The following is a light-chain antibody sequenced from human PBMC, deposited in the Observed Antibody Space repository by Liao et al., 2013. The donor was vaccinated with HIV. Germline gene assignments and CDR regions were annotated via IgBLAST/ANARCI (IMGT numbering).Light chain of an antibody. CDR3: QSADSSGYVL. CDR1: ALPKQY. CDR2: KDS. Sequence: SYELTQPPSVSVSPGQTARITCSGDALPKQYAYWYQQKPGQAPVLVIYKDSERPSGIPERFSGSSSGTTVTLTISGVQAEDEADYYCQSADSSGYVLFGGGTKLTVV. J-gene: IGLJ2*01. V-gene: IGLV3-25*03.